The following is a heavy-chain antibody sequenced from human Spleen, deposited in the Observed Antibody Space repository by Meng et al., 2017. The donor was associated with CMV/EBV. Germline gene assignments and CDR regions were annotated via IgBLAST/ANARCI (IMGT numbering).Heavy chain of an antibody. CDR3: ARCLSDYNMLTGRVHYYGMDV. D-gene: IGHD3-9*01. J-gene: IGHJ6*02. Sequence: GESLKISCAASGFTFSSYDMNWVRQAPGKGPEWVAVMSFDGSNEYYADSVKGRFTISRDNSKNTLFLQMSSLRAEDTAVYYCARCLSDYNMLTGRVHYYGMDVWGQGTTVTVSS. V-gene: IGHV3-30-3*01. CDR2: MSFDGSNE. CDR1: GFTFSSYD.